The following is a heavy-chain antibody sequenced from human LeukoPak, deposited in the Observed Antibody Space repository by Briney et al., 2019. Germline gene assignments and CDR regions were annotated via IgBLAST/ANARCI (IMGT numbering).Heavy chain of an antibody. CDR2: IYHSGST. D-gene: IGHD3-22*01. J-gene: IGHJ1*01. CDR3: ARAVDSSGFSSFQY. V-gene: IGHV4-38-2*02. Sequence: SETLSLTCTVSGHSIINSYYWGWIRQPPGKGLEWIGSIYHSGSTYYNPSLKSRVAISVDTSKNQFSLKLNSVTTADTAVYYCARAVDSSGFSSFQYWGQGTLVTVS. CDR1: GHSIINSYY.